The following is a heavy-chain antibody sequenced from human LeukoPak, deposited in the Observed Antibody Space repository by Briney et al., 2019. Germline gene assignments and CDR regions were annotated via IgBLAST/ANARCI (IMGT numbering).Heavy chain of an antibody. D-gene: IGHD3-16*01. V-gene: IGHV4-31*03. J-gene: IGHJ5*02. CDR2: IYNTGNT. Sequence: SQTLSLTCTVSGGSISSGDYFRSWIRQHPERGLEWIGYIYNTGNTYCNPSLKSRVTLSVDTSKNQFSLKLTSVTAADTAVYYCARRGGGRWFDPWGQGTLVTVSS. CDR1: GGSISSGDYF. CDR3: ARRGGGRWFDP.